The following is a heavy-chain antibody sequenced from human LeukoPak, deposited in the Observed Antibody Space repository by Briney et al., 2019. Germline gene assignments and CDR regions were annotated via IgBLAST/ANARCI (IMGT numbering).Heavy chain of an antibody. Sequence: GGSLRLSCAASGFTFSDYYMSWIRQAPGKGLEWVSYISSSGSTIYYADSVKGRFTISRDNAKNSLYLQMNSLRAEDTAVYWCAKDPINWGSIYFDCWGQGTLVTVSS. CDR2: ISSSGSTI. CDR3: AKDPINWGSIYFDC. CDR1: GFTFSDYY. V-gene: IGHV3-11*01. D-gene: IGHD7-27*01. J-gene: IGHJ4*02.